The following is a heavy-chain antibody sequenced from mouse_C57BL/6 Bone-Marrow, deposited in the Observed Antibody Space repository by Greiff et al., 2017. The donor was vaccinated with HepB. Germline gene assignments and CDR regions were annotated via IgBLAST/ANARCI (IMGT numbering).Heavy chain of an antibody. CDR3: ARGSGTLFDY. D-gene: IGHD4-1*01. CDR2: IYPRSGNT. CDR1: GYTFTSYG. J-gene: IGHJ2*01. V-gene: IGHV1-81*01. Sequence: VQVVESGAELARPGASVKLSCKASGYTFTSYGISWVKQRTGQGLEWIGEIYPRSGNTYYNEKFKGKATLTADKSSSTAYMELRSLTSEDSAVYFCARGSGTLFDYWGQGTTLTVSS.